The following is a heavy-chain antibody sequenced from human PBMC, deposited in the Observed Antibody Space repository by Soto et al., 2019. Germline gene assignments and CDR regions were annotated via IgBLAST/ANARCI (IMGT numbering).Heavy chain of an antibody. V-gene: IGHV3-23*01. J-gene: IGHJ2*01. D-gene: IGHD3-16*01. CDR2: ISSTGGNI. CDR3: AKVAGGLGYFDL. CDR1: GFTFSDYA. Sequence: GGSLRLSCVASGFTFSDYAMTWVRQAPGKGLEWVATISSTGGNIEYTDSLKGRFTISRDNSKNTLYLQLNGLTSDDTAVHYCAKVAGGLGYFDLWGRGTLVTVSS.